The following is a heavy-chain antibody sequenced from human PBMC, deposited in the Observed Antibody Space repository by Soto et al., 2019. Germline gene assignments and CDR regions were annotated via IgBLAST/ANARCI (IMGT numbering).Heavy chain of an antibody. Sequence: EVQLLESGGGLVQPGGSLRLSCAASGFTFSSYAMSWVRQAPGKVLEWVSVISGGGDNTYYADAVKGRFTISRDNAQTTLYLQMNSLRAEDTVVYYCSKDLRRVREMDVWGKGTTVTVSS. CDR3: SKDLRRVREMDV. CDR1: GFTFSSYA. D-gene: IGHD3-16*01. J-gene: IGHJ6*04. CDR2: ISGGGDNT. V-gene: IGHV3-23*01.